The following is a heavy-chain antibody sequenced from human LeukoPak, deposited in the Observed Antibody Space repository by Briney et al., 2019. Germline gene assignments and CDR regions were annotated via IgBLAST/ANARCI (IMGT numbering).Heavy chain of an antibody. CDR1: DYSISSGYY. V-gene: IGHV4-38-2*01. Sequence: PSETLSLTCAVSDYSISSGYYWGWIRQPPGKGLEWIGSIYHSGSTYYNPSLKSRVTISVDTSKNQFSLKLSSVTAADTAVYYCGSDSSGSWWNWIDPWGQGTLVTVSS. D-gene: IGHD6-19*01. CDR2: IYHSGST. J-gene: IGHJ5*02. CDR3: GSDSSGSWWNWIDP.